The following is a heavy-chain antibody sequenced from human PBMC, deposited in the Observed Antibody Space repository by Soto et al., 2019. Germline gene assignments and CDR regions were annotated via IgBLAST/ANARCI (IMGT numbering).Heavy chain of an antibody. D-gene: IGHD3-22*01. Sequence: SVKVSCKASGGTFSSYAISWVRQAPGQGLEWMGGIIPIFGTANYAQKFQGRVTITADESTSTAYMELSSLRSEDTAVYYCARGGEHNDYYYDSSGYPAYEYWGQGTLVTVSS. J-gene: IGHJ4*02. CDR2: IIPIFGTA. CDR3: ARGGEHNDYYYDSSGYPAYEY. V-gene: IGHV1-69*13. CDR1: GGTFSSYA.